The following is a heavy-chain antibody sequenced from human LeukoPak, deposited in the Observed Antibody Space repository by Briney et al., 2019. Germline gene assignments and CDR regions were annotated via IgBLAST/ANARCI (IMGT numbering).Heavy chain of an antibody. D-gene: IGHD3-10*01. CDR1: GFTFSSYW. CDR3: ARGAGVFDY. V-gene: IGHV3-7*01. J-gene: IGHJ4*02. CDR2: MKQDGREK. Sequence: GGFLRLSCVDSGFTFSSYWMSWVRQAPGKGLEWVANMKQDGREKYYVDSVKGRFTISRDNAKNSLYLQMSSLRVEDTAVYFCARGAGVFDYWGQGTLVTVSS.